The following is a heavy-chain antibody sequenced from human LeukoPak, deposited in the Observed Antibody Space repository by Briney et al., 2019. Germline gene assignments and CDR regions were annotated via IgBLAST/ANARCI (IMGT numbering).Heavy chain of an antibody. CDR2: IRYDGSNK. D-gene: IGHD3-3*01. CDR3: AKPGTVGPLTIFGEGSYYSMDV. J-gene: IGHJ6*03. V-gene: IGHV3-30*02. Sequence: PGGSLRLSCAASGFTFSSYGMHWVRQAPGKGLEWVAFIRYDGSNKYYADSVKGRFTISRDNSKNTLYLQMNSLRAEDPAVYYCAKPGTVGPLTIFGEGSYYSMDVWGKGTTVTVSS. CDR1: GFTFSSYG.